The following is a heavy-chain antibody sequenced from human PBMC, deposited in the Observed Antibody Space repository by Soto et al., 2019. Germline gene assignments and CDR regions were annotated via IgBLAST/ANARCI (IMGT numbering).Heavy chain of an antibody. V-gene: IGHV4-39*01. CDR3: ARVTIVVVITKTGYFDY. Sequence: ASETLSLTCTVSGGSISSSSYYWGWIRQPPGKGLEWIGSIYYSGSTYYNPSLKSRVTISVDTSKNQFSLKLSSVTAADTAVYYCARVTIVVVITKTGYFDYWGQGTLVTVSS. CDR2: IYYSGST. CDR1: GGSISSSSYY. D-gene: IGHD3-22*01. J-gene: IGHJ4*02.